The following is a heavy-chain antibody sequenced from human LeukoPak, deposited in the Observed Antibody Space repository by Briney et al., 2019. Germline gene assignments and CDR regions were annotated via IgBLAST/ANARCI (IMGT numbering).Heavy chain of an antibody. Sequence: GGSLILSCAASGFTFSNAWMSWVRPAPGKGLEWVGRIKSKTDGGTTDYAAPVKGRFTISRDDSKNTLYLQMNSLKTEDTAVYYCTTPNGLYDILTGYPNWFDPWGQGTLVTVSS. J-gene: IGHJ5*02. CDR1: GFTFSNAW. D-gene: IGHD3-9*01. V-gene: IGHV3-15*01. CDR2: IKSKTDGGTT. CDR3: TTPNGLYDILTGYPNWFDP.